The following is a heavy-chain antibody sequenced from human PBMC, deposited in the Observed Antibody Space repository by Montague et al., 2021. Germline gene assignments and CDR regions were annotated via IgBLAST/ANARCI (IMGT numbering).Heavy chain of an antibody. J-gene: IGHJ5*02. CDR3: ARVAAWGYYDTSGPNWFDP. Sequence: SETLSLTCAVSGGSISSNNWWTWVRQPPGKGLEWIGEIFHNGSTTYSPSLKRRVTISMDKSKNQFSLKLTSVTAADTAVYYCARVAAWGYYDTSGPNWFDPWGQGTLVTVSS. V-gene: IGHV4-4*02. D-gene: IGHD3-22*01. CDR1: GGSISSNNW. CDR2: IFHNGST.